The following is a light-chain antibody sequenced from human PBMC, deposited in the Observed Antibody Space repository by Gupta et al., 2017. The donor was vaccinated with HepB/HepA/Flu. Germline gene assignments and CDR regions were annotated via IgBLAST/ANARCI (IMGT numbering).Light chain of an antibody. CDR2: GTF. V-gene: IGKV3-20*01. Sequence: EIVLTQTPGTLSLSPGERATLSCRASQSVDDDFLAWYQQKPGQAPRLLIYGTFNRATAIPDRFSGSGSGTDFTLTISRLEPEDSAVYYCQQYCLHYCGSPRTFGQGTKVEIK. CDR3: QQYCLHYCGSPRT. CDR1: QSVDDDF. J-gene: IGKJ1*01.